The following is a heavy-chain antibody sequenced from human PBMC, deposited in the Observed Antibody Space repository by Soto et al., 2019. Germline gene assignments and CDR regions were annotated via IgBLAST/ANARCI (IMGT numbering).Heavy chain of an antibody. CDR1: GGSINSDNYY. V-gene: IGHV4-39*01. D-gene: IGHD3-3*01. CDR2: IYYSGST. CDR3: ARISNFDFWSGPDAFDI. Sequence: SETLSLTCTVSGGSINSDNYYWGWIRQPPGKGLEWIGNIYYSGSTYYNPSLKSRVTISVDTSKNQFSLRLSSVTAADTAVYYCARISNFDFWSGPDAFDIWGQGTMVTV. J-gene: IGHJ3*02.